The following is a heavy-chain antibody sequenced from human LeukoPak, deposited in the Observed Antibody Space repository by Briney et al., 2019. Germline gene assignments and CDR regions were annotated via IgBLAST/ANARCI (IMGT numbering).Heavy chain of an antibody. D-gene: IGHD4-23*01. J-gene: IGHJ5*02. CDR2: INPTGGST. V-gene: IGHV1-46*01. CDR1: GYTFTNYY. Sequence: ASVKVSCSASGYTFTNYYIHWVRQAPGQGLEWMGIINPTGGSTSYAQKFQGRVTMTRDMSTSTDYMELSSLRSEDTAVYYCARDNSVEDTAWWFDPWGQGTLVTVSS. CDR3: ARDNSVEDTAWWFDP.